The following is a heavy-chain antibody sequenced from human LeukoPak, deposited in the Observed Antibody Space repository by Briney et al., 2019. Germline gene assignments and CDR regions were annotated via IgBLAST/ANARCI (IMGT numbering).Heavy chain of an antibody. CDR2: INPDGSST. J-gene: IGHJ4*02. V-gene: IGHV3-74*01. D-gene: IGHD2-21*01. CDR1: GFTFSSSW. Sequence: PGGSLRLSCAASGFTFSSSWMHWVRQAPGKGLVWVSHINPDGSSTSYADSVKGRFTISRDNAKNTLYLQMNSLRAEDTAVYYCTNGVVRGQGTLVTVSS. CDR3: TNGVV.